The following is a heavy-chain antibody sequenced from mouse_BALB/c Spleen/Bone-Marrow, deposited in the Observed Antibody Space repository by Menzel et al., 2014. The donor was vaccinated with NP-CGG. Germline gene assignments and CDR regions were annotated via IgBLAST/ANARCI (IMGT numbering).Heavy chain of an antibody. J-gene: IGHJ4*01. CDR1: GFTFSDYG. D-gene: IGHD2-1*01. Sequence: EVQLVESGGGLVQPGGSRKLSCAASGFTFSDYGMAWVRQAPGKGPEWVAFISNLAYSIHYADTVTGRFTISRENAKNTLYLEMSSLRSEDTAMYYCATIYYGNSYAMDYWGQGTSVTVSS. CDR2: ISNLAYSI. CDR3: ATIYYGNSYAMDY. V-gene: IGHV5-15*02.